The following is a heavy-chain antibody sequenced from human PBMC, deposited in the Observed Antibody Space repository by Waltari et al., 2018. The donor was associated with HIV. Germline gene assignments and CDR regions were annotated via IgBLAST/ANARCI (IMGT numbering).Heavy chain of an antibody. CDR1: GGTFNTYA. J-gene: IGHJ6*02. Sequence: QVQLVQSGAEVKKPGSSVKVSCKASGGTFNTYAISWVRQAPGQGLEWKGRIIPIVGTANYAKKVQGRVKISADESTRTVYMELSSLSSEDTAVYYCARGDVTTRHNYYYYGLDVWGQGTTVTVSS. CDR2: IIPIVGTA. D-gene: IGHD4-17*01. V-gene: IGHV1-69*13. CDR3: ARGDVTTRHNYYYYGLDV.